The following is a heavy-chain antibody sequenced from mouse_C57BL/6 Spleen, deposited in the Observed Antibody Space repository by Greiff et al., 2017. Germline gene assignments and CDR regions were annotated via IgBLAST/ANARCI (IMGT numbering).Heavy chain of an antibody. CDR1: GYTFTSYW. J-gene: IGHJ2*01. CDR2: IDPSDSYT. D-gene: IGHD1-1*01. V-gene: IGHV1-59*01. Sequence: QVQLQQPGAELVRPGTSVKLSCKASGYTFTSYWMHWVKQRPGQGLEWIGVIDPSDSYTNYNQKFKGKATLTVDTSSSTAYMQLSSLTSEDSAVYYCASDYGFDYWGQGTTRTVSS. CDR3: ASDYGFDY.